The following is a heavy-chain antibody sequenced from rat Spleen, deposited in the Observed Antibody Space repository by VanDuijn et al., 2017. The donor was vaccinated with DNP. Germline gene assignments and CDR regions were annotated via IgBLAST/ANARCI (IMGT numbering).Heavy chain of an antibody. CDR3: ATSESAGFVY. J-gene: IGHJ3*01. V-gene: IGHV3-3*01. CDR1: GYSITSNY. D-gene: IGHD3-7*01. Sequence: EVQLQESGPGLVKPSQSLSLTCSVTGYSITSNYWGWIRKFPENKLEWMGHIDGAGSTNYNPSLKSRISITRDTSKNQFFLQVNSVTTEDTATYYCATSESAGFVYWGQGTLVTVSS. CDR2: IDGAGST.